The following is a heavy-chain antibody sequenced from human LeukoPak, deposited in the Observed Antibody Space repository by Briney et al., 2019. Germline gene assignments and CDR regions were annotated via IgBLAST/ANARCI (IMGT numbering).Heavy chain of an antibody. V-gene: IGHV1-2*02. Sequence: ASVKVSCKASGYTFTGYYMHWVRQAPGQGLEWMGWINPNSGGTNYAQKFQGRVTMTRDTSTSTVYMELSSLRSEDTAVYYCARDRADTAMAINFDYWGQGTLVTVSS. D-gene: IGHD5-18*01. CDR1: GYTFTGYY. CDR2: INPNSGGT. CDR3: ARDRADTAMAINFDY. J-gene: IGHJ4*02.